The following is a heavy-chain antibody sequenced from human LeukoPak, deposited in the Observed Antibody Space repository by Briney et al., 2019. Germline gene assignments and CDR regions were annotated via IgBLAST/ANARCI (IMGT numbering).Heavy chain of an antibody. Sequence: SETLSLTCTVSGGSISSFYWSWIRQPPGKGLEWIGYIYYSGSTNYNPSLKSRVTISVDTSKNQFSLKLSSVTAADTAVYYCARGGYDFWSGYDLPTYGMDVWGQGTTVTVSS. J-gene: IGHJ6*02. CDR3: ARGGYDFWSGYDLPTYGMDV. V-gene: IGHV4-59*12. CDR1: GGSISSFY. CDR2: IYYSGST. D-gene: IGHD3-3*01.